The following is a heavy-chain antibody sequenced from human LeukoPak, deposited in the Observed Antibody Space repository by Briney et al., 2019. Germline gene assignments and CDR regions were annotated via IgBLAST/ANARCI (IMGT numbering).Heavy chain of an antibody. CDR3: TRRDSSVYYFDY. CDR1: GFTFSGSA. V-gene: IGHV3-73*01. D-gene: IGHD6-19*01. J-gene: IGHJ4*02. CDR2: IRSKANTYAT. Sequence: GGSLKLSCAASGFTFSGSAMHWVRQASGKGLEWLGRIRSKANTYATAYAASVKGRFTISRDDSNNTAYLQMNSLKTEDTAVYYCTRRDSSVYYFDYWGQGTLVTVSS.